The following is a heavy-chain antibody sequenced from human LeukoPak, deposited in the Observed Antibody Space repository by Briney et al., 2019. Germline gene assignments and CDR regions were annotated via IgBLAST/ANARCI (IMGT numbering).Heavy chain of an antibody. V-gene: IGHV3-7*01. CDR3: ARERGKDGDYEIDY. Sequence: PGGYLRLSCAASGFTFSSYWMSWVRQAPGKGLEWVANIKQDGSEKYYVDSVKGRFTISRDNAKNSLYLQMNSLRAEDTAVYYCARERGKDGDYEIDYWGQGTLVTVSS. CDR1: GFTFSSYW. CDR2: IKQDGSEK. D-gene: IGHD4-17*01. J-gene: IGHJ4*02.